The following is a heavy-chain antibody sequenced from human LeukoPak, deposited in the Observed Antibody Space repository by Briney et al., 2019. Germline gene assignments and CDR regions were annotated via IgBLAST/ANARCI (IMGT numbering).Heavy chain of an antibody. V-gene: IGHV3-23*01. CDR2: INGSGGST. CDR1: GFTFGSYA. Sequence: GGSLRLSCAASGFTFGSYAMSWVRQAPGKGLEWVSDINGSGGSTYYTDSVKGRFTISRDNSKNTMYLQMNSLNAEDTAVYYCAKDEVVPGYYYTDVWGRGTTVTISS. D-gene: IGHD2-2*01. CDR3: AKDEVVPGYYYTDV. J-gene: IGHJ6*03.